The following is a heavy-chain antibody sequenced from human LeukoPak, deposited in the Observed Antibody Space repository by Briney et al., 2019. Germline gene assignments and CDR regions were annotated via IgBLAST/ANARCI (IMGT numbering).Heavy chain of an antibody. CDR1: GFKFSSHS. CDR3: AREGSIVPHQDLDY. CDR2: TDSRGRGQ. D-gene: IGHD2-15*01. V-gene: IGHV3-21*01. J-gene: IGHJ4*02. Sequence: GGSLRLSCAVSGFKFSSHSMNWVRQAPGKGLEWVSSTDSRGRGQYYTDSVKGRFTISRDSARDTLYLHMNSRRAEDTAVYYCAREGSIVPHQDLDYWGQGTLVTVSS.